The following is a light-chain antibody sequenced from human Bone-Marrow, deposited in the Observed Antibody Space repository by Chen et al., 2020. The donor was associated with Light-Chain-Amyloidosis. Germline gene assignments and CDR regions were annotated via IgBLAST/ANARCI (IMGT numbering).Light chain of an antibody. V-gene: IGKV4-1*01. CDR3: QQYYATPLT. CDR2: WAS. CDR1: QSVLYSSNNKNY. Sequence: DIVMTQSTDSLAVSLGERATINCKSSQSVLYSSNNKNYLAWYQLRAGQPPKLLIYWASTRESGVPDRFSGSGSGTDFTLTISSLQAEDVAGYYCQQYYATPLTLGGGTKVEIK. J-gene: IGKJ4*01.